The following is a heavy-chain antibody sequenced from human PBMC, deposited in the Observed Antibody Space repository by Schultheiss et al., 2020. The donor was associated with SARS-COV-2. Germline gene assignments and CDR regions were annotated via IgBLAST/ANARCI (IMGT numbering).Heavy chain of an antibody. CDR2: IYTSGST. J-gene: IGHJ4*02. Sequence: SETLSLTCAVYGGSFSGYYWSWIRQPAGKGLEWIGSIYTSGSTNYNPSLKSRVTMSVDTSKNQFSLKLSSVTAADTAVYYCAREGDSSGYYYWGQGTLVTVSS. CDR3: AREGDSSGYYY. V-gene: IGHV4-4*07. CDR1: GGSFSGYY. D-gene: IGHD3-22*01.